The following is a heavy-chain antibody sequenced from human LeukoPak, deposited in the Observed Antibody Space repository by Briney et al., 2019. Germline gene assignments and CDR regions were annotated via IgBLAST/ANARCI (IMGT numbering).Heavy chain of an antibody. CDR3: STLTSRGLSDS. J-gene: IGHJ4*02. Sequence: AGGSLRLSCAASGFTFSSSWMNWVRQAPGKGLEWVGRIKSKADGETIDYAAPVKGRFTFSRDDSKNMLYLQMNSLKSEDTAVYYCSTLTSRGLSDSWGQGTLVTVSS. CDR1: GFTFSSSW. D-gene: IGHD1-20*01. CDR2: IKSKADGETI. V-gene: IGHV3-15*07.